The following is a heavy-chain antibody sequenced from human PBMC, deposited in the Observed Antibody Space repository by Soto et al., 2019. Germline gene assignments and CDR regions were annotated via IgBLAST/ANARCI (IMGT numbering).Heavy chain of an antibody. Sequence: ASVKVSCKASGYTFTAFFMHWVRQAPGKGLEWMGIINPSGGTTNCAQKFQGRVAMTWDTSTSTVYMDLSSLRSDDTAVYYCARAPYSSSSFFFDYWGPGTLVTVSS. CDR1: GYTFTAFF. CDR3: ARAPYSSSSFFFDY. V-gene: IGHV1-46*01. J-gene: IGHJ4*02. CDR2: INPSGGTT. D-gene: IGHD6-6*01.